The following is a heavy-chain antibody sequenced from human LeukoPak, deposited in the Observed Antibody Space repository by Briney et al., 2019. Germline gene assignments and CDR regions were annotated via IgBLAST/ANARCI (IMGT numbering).Heavy chain of an antibody. V-gene: IGHV3-48*03. CDR3: ARDKWGGNRWGFDYYYYMDV. Sequence: GGSLRLSCAASGFTFSSYEMNWVRQAPGKGLEWVSYISISGSTIYYADSVKGRFTISRDNAKNSLYLQMNSLRAEDTAVYYCARDKWGGNRWGFDYYYYMDVWGKGTTVTVSS. D-gene: IGHD4-23*01. CDR2: ISISGSTI. CDR1: GFTFSSYE. J-gene: IGHJ6*03.